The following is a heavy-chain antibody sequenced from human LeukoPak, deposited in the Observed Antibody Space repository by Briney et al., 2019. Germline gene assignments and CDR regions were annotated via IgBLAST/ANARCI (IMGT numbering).Heavy chain of an antibody. CDR1: GFTFSSCS. CDR2: ISSSSSYI. J-gene: IGHJ6*02. D-gene: IGHD6-13*01. CDR3: ARVLKPGIAAAGTNYYYYGMDV. V-gene: IGHV3-21*01. Sequence: PGGSLRLSCAASGFTFSSCSMNWVRQAPGKGLEWVSSISSSSSYIYYADSVKGRFTISRDNAKNSLYLQMNSLRAEDTAVYYCARVLKPGIAAAGTNYYYYGMDVWGQGTTVTVSS.